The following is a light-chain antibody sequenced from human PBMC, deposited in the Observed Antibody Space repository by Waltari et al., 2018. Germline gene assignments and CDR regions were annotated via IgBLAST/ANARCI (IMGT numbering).Light chain of an antibody. J-gene: IGLJ2*01. CDR1: GLGNRY. CDR3: QAWDDTVV. Sequence: SYDLTQPPSVSVSPGQKASSSCSGAGLGNRYAYWYQQKPGQSPVLVIYQDNRRPSGIPARFSGSNSGNTATLTISGTQPMDEADYYCQAWDDTVVFGGGTELTVL. CDR2: QDN. V-gene: IGLV3-1*01.